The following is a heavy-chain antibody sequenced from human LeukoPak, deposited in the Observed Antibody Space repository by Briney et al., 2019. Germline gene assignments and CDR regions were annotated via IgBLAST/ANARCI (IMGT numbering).Heavy chain of an antibody. D-gene: IGHD3-22*01. J-gene: IGHJ5*02. CDR1: GGSISINRYY. CDR2: IYHSGST. Sequence: PSETLSLTCTVSGGSISINRYYWGWIRQPPGKGLEWIGEIYHSGSTNYNPSLKSRVTISVDKSKNQFSLKLSSVTAADTAVYYCARRRNLYDSSGYPLGGGFDPWGQGTLVTVSS. V-gene: IGHV4-39*07. CDR3: ARRRNLYDSSGYPLGGGFDP.